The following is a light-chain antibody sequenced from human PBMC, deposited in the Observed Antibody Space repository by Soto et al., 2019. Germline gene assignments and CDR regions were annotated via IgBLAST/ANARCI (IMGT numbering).Light chain of an antibody. Sequence: EIVLTQSPGTLSLSPGEGATLSCRASQSVGSSYLAWFQQSPGQAPRLLIYGASSRATGIPDRFSGSGSGTDFTLPISRLEPEDVAVYYCQQYGSSPRTFGQGTKVAIK. CDR1: QSVGSSY. CDR3: QQYGSSPRT. V-gene: IGKV3-20*01. J-gene: IGKJ1*01. CDR2: GAS.